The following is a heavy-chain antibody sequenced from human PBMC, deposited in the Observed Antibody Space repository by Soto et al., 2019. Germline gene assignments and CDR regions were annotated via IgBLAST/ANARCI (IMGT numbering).Heavy chain of an antibody. J-gene: IGHJ5*02. CDR1: GFTFSSYG. CDR2: IWYDGSNK. CDR3: ARETIGWFDP. V-gene: IGHV3-33*01. Sequence: QVQLVESGGGVVQPGRSLRLSCAASGFTFSSYGMHWVRQAPGKGLEWVAVIWYDGSNKYYADSVKGRFTISRDNSKNTLYLPMNSLRAEDTAVYYCARETIGWFDPWGQGTLVTVSS.